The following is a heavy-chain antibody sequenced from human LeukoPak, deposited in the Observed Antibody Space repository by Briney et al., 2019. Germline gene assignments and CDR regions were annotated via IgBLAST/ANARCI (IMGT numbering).Heavy chain of an antibody. CDR2: IYYSGSP. V-gene: IGHV4-59*01. CDR1: GASFSGYY. J-gene: IGHJ3*02. CDR3: ARDRDYNIAFDI. D-gene: IGHD4-11*01. Sequence: SETLSLTCAFYGASFSGYYWRWIRQPPGKGLEWIGYIYYSGSPNYNPSLKSRVTISVDTSKNQFSLKLSSVTAADTAVYYCARDRDYNIAFDIWGQGTMVTVSS.